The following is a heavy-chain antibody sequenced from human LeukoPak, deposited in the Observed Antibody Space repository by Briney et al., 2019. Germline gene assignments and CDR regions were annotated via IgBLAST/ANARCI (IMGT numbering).Heavy chain of an antibody. CDR2: VGDRGSRT. V-gene: IGHV3-23*01. D-gene: IGHD3-22*01. CDR1: GITLSNYG. CDR3: AKRGVVIRVILVGFHKEAYYFDS. Sequence: GGSLRLSCAVSGITLSNYGMSWVRQAPGKGLEWVAGVGDRGSRTNYADSVKDRFTISTDHPKNTLYLQMNSLRAEDTAVYFCAKRGVVIRVILVGFHKEAYYFDSWGQGALVTVSS. J-gene: IGHJ4*02.